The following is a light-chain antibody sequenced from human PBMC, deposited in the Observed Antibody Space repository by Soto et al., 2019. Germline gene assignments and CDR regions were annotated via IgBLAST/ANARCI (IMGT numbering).Light chain of an antibody. CDR3: QPYGSSPPT. Sequence: EIVLTQSPGTLSLSPGERATLSCRASQSVSSSYLAWYQQKPGQAPRLLIYGASSRATGIPDRFSGSGSGTDFTLTISRLEPEDFAVYYCQPYGSSPPTLGPGTKVDI. V-gene: IGKV3-20*01. CDR1: QSVSSSY. CDR2: GAS. J-gene: IGKJ3*01.